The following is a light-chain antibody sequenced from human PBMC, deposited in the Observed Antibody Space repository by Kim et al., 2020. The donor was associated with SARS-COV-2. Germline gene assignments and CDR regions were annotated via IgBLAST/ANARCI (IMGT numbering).Light chain of an antibody. Sequence: LGQAVQTTCQGDNLRNYNAGWNQQRPGKAPVLVIYGKNNRPSGIPDRFSGSSAGNTASLTITGAQAENEADYYCNSRDSSGNIWVFGGGTQLTVL. V-gene: IGLV3-19*01. CDR2: GKN. J-gene: IGLJ2*01. CDR3: NSRDSSGNIWV. CDR1: NLRNYN.